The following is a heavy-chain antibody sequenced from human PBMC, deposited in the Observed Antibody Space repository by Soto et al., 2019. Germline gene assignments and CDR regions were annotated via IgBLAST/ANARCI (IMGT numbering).Heavy chain of an antibody. Sequence: GGSLRLSCAVSGFTVSNNYMSWVRQAPGKGLEGVSVIYSGGDAMYYADSVKGRFAVSRDNTMNSLYLQMNSLRAEDTAAYYCARESIGCGGDCLDYWGQGTLVTVSS. D-gene: IGHD2-21*01. J-gene: IGHJ4*02. CDR3: ARESIGCGGDCLDY. CDR2: IYSGGDAM. V-gene: IGHV3-53*01. CDR1: GFTVSNNY.